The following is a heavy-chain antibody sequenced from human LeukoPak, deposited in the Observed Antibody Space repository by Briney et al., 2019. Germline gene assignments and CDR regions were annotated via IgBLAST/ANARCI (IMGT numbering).Heavy chain of an antibody. V-gene: IGHV4-59*01. Sequence: SGTLSLTCPVSGGTISSYYWSWIRQPPGRGLEWIGYIYYSGSNNYNPSLRSRVTISVDTSKNQFSLKLSSVTAADTAVYYCAREISGYDWFDYWGQGTLVTVSS. CDR2: IYYSGSN. D-gene: IGHD5-12*01. CDR3: AREISGYDWFDY. CDR1: GGTISSYY. J-gene: IGHJ4*02.